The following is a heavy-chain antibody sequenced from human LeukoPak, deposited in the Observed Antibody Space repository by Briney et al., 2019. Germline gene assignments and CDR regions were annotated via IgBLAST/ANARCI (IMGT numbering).Heavy chain of an antibody. D-gene: IGHD3-3*01. Sequence: GGSLRLSCAASGFTFSSYSMNWVRQAPGKGLEWVSSISSSSSYIYYADSVKGRFTISRDNAKNSLYLQMNSLRAEDTAVYYCARDYDFWSGTYYFDYWGQGTLVTVSS. CDR2: ISSSSSYI. CDR1: GFTFSSYS. CDR3: ARDYDFWSGTYYFDY. J-gene: IGHJ4*02. V-gene: IGHV3-21*01.